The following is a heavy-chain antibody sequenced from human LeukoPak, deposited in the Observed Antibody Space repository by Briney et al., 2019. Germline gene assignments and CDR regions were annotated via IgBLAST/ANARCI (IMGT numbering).Heavy chain of an antibody. CDR2: ISYDGSNK. CDR3: ARSFSIPFFDY. V-gene: IGHV3-30-3*01. D-gene: IGHD3-16*02. J-gene: IGHJ4*02. Sequence: GRSLRLSCAASGFTLSSYAMHWVRQAPGKGLEWVAVISYDGSNKYYADSVKGRFTISRDNSKNTLYLQMNSLRAEDTAVYYCARSFSIPFFDYWGQGTLVTVSS. CDR1: GFTLSSYA.